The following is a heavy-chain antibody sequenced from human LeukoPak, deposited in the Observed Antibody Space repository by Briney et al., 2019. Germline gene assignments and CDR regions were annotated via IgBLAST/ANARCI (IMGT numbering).Heavy chain of an antibody. CDR2: IWSDGSHN. Sequence: PGPSLRLSCAASGFIFTTYGFHWVRQAPGKGVEWVAVIWSDGSHNFYTDSVKGRFTISRDNAKNTLYLQMNSLRAEDTAVYYCVNILFGWGQGTLVTVSS. CDR1: GFIFTTYG. V-gene: IGHV3-33*03. CDR3: VNILFG. J-gene: IGHJ4*02. D-gene: IGHD3-10*01.